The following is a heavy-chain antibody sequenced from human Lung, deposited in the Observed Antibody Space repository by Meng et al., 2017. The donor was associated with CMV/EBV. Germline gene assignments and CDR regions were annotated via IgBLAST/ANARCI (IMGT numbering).Heavy chain of an antibody. Sequence: GGSLRLSCAASGFTFSSYGMHWVRQAPGKGLEWVAFIRYETSNKFYVDSVKGRFTISRDNSKNTLYLQMNSLRVDDTAVYYCAKGMDVLGQGPTVTVSS. J-gene: IGHJ6*02. CDR3: AKGMDV. CDR1: GFTFSSYG. CDR2: IRYETSNK. V-gene: IGHV3-30*02.